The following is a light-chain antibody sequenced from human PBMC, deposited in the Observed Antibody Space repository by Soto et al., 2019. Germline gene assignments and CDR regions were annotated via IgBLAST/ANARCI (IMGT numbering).Light chain of an antibody. CDR3: QQHNNWPPWT. J-gene: IGKJ1*01. V-gene: IGKV3-15*01. CDR2: GAS. Sequence: EVVMTQSPVTLSLSPGDRATLSCRASQSVATNLAWYQQRPGQAPRLLIYGASTRATGIPARFSGSGSGTEFTLTISSLQSEDSAVYYCQQHNNWPPWTFGQGTKVDIK. CDR1: QSVATN.